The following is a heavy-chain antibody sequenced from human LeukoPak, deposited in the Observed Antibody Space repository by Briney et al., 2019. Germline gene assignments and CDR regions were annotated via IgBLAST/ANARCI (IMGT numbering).Heavy chain of an antibody. CDR1: GGSISSYY. CDR3: ARLRRSYGMDV. V-gene: IGHV4-59*12. D-gene: IGHD4-17*01. Sequence: SETLSLTCTVSGGSISSYYWSWIRQPPGKGLEWIGYIYYSGSTNYNPSLKSRVTISVDTSKNQFSLKLSSATAADTAVYYCARLRRSYGMDVWGQGTTVTVSS. CDR2: IYYSGST. J-gene: IGHJ6*02.